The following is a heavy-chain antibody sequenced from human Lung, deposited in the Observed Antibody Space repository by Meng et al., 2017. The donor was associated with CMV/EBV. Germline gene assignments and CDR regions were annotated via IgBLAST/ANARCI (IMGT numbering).Heavy chain of an antibody. Sequence: SXTXSLXCTVSGASISINTYFWDWIRQPPGKGLEWIGSISYGGSTYYNSSLKSRVRISLDTSKSQLTLKLSSVTAADTAVYYCARIFPSDYYKYDMDVWCQGPTVTVSS. CDR3: ARIFPSDYYKYDMDV. V-gene: IGHV4-39*06. J-gene: IGHJ6*02. CDR1: GASISINTYF. CDR2: ISYGGST. D-gene: IGHD3-3*01.